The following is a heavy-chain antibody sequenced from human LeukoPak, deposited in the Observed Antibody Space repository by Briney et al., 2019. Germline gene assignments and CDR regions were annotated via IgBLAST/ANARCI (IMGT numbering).Heavy chain of an antibody. Sequence: PGGSLRLSCAASGFTFSSYAMSWVRQAPGKGLEWVSAISGSGGSTYYADSVKGRFTISRDNSKNTLYLQMNSLRAEDTAVYYCAKDLNDFWSGYYREGGELFDYWGQGTLVTVSS. J-gene: IGHJ4*02. CDR1: GFTFSSYA. CDR2: ISGSGGST. CDR3: AKDLNDFWSGYYREGGELFDY. D-gene: IGHD3-3*01. V-gene: IGHV3-23*01.